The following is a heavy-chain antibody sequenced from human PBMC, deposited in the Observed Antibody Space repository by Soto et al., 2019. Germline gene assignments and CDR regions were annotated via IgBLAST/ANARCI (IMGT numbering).Heavy chain of an antibody. V-gene: IGHV3-23*01. J-gene: IGHJ2*01. CDR1: GFTFSNYA. CDR2: IGDAGGST. D-gene: IGHD6-25*01. CDR3: ARGGGRGYNSDWYFGL. Sequence: EVQLLESGGNLVQPGGSLRLSCAASGFTFSNYAMAWVRQPPGRGLEWVSGIGDAGGSTYYADSVKGHFTISRDNSKNTLYRQMNGLRGEDTAVYYCARGGGRGYNSDWYFGLWGRGTLVTVSS.